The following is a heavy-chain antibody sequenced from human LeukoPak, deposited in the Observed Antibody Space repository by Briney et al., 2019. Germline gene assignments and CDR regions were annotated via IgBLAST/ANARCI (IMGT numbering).Heavy chain of an antibody. V-gene: IGHV3-30*19. CDR2: IWSDENNK. CDR1: GFTFSSYG. D-gene: IGHD2-2*01. Sequence: GGSLRLSCAASGFTFSSYGMHWVRQTPGKGLEWVAVIWSDENNKHYADSVKGRFTISRDNSKNTLYLQMNSLRAEDTAVYYCARVKGSSTFDYWGQGTLVTVSS. CDR3: ARVKGSSTFDY. J-gene: IGHJ4*02.